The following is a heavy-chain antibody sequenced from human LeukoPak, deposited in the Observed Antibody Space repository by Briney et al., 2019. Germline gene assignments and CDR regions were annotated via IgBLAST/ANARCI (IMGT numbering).Heavy chain of an antibody. J-gene: IGHJ4*02. CDR2: ISSSSSYI. D-gene: IGHD6-19*01. CDR3: ARVAVADFDY. Sequence: GGSLRLSCAASGFTFSSYSMNWVLQAPGKGLEWVSSISSSSSYIYYAQSVKSRFTISIDNAKNSLYLQMTSLRAEDTAVYYCARVAVADFDYWGQGTLVTVSS. V-gene: IGHV3-21*01. CDR1: GFTFSSYS.